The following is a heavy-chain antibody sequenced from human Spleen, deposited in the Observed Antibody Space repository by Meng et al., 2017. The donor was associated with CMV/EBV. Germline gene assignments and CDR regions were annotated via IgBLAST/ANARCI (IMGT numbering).Heavy chain of an antibody. CDR1: YTFTSYY. V-gene: IGHV1-46*01. Sequence: YTFTSYYMHWVRQAPGQGLEWMGIINPSGGSTSYAQKFQGRVTMTRDTSTSTVYMELSSLRSEDTAVYYCARAPTPLRFLERPGDYWGQGTLVTVSS. CDR3: ARAPTPLRFLERPGDY. D-gene: IGHD3-3*01. J-gene: IGHJ4*02. CDR2: INPSGGST.